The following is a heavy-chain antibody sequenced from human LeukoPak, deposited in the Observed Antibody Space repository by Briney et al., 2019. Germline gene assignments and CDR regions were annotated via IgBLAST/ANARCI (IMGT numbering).Heavy chain of an antibody. CDR1: GYTFTRYY. Sequence: ASVKDSCKASGYTFTRYYIHWVRQAPGQGLEWMGIINPSGGSTSYAQKFQGRVTMTRDTSTSTVYMELSSLRSEDTAVYYCAREAGTAMAPFDYWGQGTLVTVSS. J-gene: IGHJ4*02. V-gene: IGHV1-46*01. CDR2: INPSGGST. CDR3: AREAGTAMAPFDY. D-gene: IGHD5-18*01.